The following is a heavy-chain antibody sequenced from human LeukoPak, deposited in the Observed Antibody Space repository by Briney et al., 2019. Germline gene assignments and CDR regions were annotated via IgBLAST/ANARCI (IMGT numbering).Heavy chain of an antibody. V-gene: IGHV4-59*01. CDR3: AREGSTAVADDAFDI. J-gene: IGHJ3*02. Sequence: SETLSLTCTVSGGSISSYYWSWIRQPPGKGLEWIGYIYYSGSTNYNPSLKSRVTISVDTSKNQFSLKLSSVTAADTAVYYCAREGSTAVADDAFDIRGQGTMVTVSS. D-gene: IGHD4-23*01. CDR1: GGSISSYY. CDR2: IYYSGST.